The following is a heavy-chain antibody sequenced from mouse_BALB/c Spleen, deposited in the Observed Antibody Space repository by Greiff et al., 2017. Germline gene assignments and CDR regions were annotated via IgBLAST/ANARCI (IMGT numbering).Heavy chain of an antibody. CDR3: ARGYDGYNYWYFDV. D-gene: IGHD2-3*01. CDR2: INPSNGRT. J-gene: IGHJ1*01. Sequence: VKQSCKASGYTFTSYWMHWVKQRPGQGLEWIGEINPSNGRTNYNEKFKSKATLTVDKSSSTAYMQLSSLTSEDSAVYYCARGYDGYNYWYFDVWGAGTTVTVSS. CDR1: GYTFTSYW. V-gene: IGHV1S81*02.